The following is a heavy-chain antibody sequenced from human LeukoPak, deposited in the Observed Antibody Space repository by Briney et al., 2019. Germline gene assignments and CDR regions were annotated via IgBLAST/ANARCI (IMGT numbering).Heavy chain of an antibody. CDR1: GFTFDDYA. CDR3: AKDRYCSSTSCYYGFDP. D-gene: IGHD2-2*01. CDR2: ISRNSGSI. V-gene: IGHV3-9*01. Sequence: GGSLRLSCAASGFTFDDYAMHWVRQAPGKGLEWVSGISRNSGSIGYADSVKGRFTISRDNAKNSLYLQMNSLRAEDTALYYCAKDRYCSSTSCYYGFDPWGQGTLVTVSS. J-gene: IGHJ5*02.